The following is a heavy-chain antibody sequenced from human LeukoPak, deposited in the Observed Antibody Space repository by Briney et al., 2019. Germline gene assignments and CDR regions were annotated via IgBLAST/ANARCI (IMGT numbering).Heavy chain of an antibody. D-gene: IGHD3-22*01. J-gene: IGHJ3*02. CDR2: IYYSGST. Sequence: PSETLFLTCTVSGGSISSYYWSWIRQPPGKGLEWIGYIYYSGSTNYNPSLKSRVTISVDTSKNQFSLKLSSVTAADTAVYYCARHALNYYDSSGHRAFDIWGQGTMVTVSS. CDR1: GGSISSYY. V-gene: IGHV4-59*08. CDR3: ARHALNYYDSSGHRAFDI.